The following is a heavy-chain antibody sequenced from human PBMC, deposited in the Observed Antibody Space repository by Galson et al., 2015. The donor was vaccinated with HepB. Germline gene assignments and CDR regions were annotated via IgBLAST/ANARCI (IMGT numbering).Heavy chain of an antibody. V-gene: IGHV1-2*02. CDR3: ATADCGGDCSPWDDAFDI. D-gene: IGHD2-21*01. Sequence: SVKVSCKASGYTFAGYYMHWVRQAPGQGLEWMGWINPNSGGTNYAQKFQGRVSMTRDTSISTAYMELSRLRSDDTAVYYCATADCGGDCSPWDDAFDIWGQGTMVTVSS. J-gene: IGHJ3*02. CDR2: INPNSGGT. CDR1: GYTFAGYY.